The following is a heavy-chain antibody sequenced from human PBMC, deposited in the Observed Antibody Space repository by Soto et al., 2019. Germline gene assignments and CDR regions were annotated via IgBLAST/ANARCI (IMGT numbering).Heavy chain of an antibody. CDR1: GGSISSGGYY. J-gene: IGHJ6*02. V-gene: IGHV4-31*03. CDR2: IYYSGST. Sequence: PSETLSLTCTVSGGSISSGGYYWIWIRQHPGKGLEWIGYIYYSGSTYYNPSLKSRVTISVDTSKNQFSLNLSSVTAAATAVYYCARDQLRRKELIHYSMDVWGQGTTVTVSS. CDR3: ARDQLRRKELIHYSMDV. D-gene: IGHD1-1*01.